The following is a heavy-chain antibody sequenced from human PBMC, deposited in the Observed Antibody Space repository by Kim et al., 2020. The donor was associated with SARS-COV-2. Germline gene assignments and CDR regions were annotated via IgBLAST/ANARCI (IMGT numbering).Heavy chain of an antibody. CDR2: I. CDR3: ARADSGYGYFDY. Sequence: IYYADSVKGRFTISRDNAKNSLYLQMNSLRAEDTAVYYCARADSGYGYFDYWGQGTLVTVSS. D-gene: IGHD5-18*01. J-gene: IGHJ4*02. V-gene: IGHV3-21*01.